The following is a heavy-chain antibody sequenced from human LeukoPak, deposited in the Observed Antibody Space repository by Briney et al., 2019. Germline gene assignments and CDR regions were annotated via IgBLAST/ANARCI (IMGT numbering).Heavy chain of an antibody. J-gene: IGHJ4*02. V-gene: IGHV1-2*02. CDR3: ARQAYSGTYNAEFDY. CDR2: INPNSGGT. D-gene: IGHD1-26*01. Sequence: ASVKVSCKASGYTFTGYYMHWVRQAPGQGLEWMGWINPNSGGTNYAQKFQGRVTMTRDTSISTAYMELSSLRSDDTAVYYCARQAYSGTYNAEFDYWGQGTLVTVSS. CDR1: GYTFTGYY.